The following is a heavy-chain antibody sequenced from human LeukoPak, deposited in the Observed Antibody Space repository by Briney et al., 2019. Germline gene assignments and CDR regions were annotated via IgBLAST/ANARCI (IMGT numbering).Heavy chain of an antibody. CDR2: ISSSSSYI. CDR3: ARDPTRLVGYYMDV. J-gene: IGHJ6*03. V-gene: IGHV3-21*01. Sequence: PGGSLRLSCAASEFTFSSYSMNWVRQAPGKGLEWVSSISSSSSYIYYADSVKGRFTISRDNAKNSLYLQMNSLRAEDTAVYYCARDPTRLVGYYMDVWGKGTTVTISS. D-gene: IGHD6-19*01. CDR1: EFTFSSYS.